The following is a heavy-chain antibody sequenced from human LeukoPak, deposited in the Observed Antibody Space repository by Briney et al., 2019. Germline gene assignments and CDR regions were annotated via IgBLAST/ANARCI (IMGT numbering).Heavy chain of an antibody. Sequence: PGGSLRLSCAASGFTFSSYAMSWVRQAPGKGLEWVSVISGSGGSTNYADSVKGRFTISRDNPKNTLYLQMSSLRVEDTAIYYCAKCGLSSTRCYIGMDVWGQGTTVTVSS. CDR2: ISGSGGST. D-gene: IGHD2-2*02. J-gene: IGHJ6*02. V-gene: IGHV3-23*01. CDR1: GFTFSSYA. CDR3: AKCGLSSTRCYIGMDV.